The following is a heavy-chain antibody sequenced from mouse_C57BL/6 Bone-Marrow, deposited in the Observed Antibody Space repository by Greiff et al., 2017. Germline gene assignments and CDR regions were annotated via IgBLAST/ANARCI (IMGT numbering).Heavy chain of an antibody. CDR3: ARPRNYYFDY. J-gene: IGHJ2*01. D-gene: IGHD3-1*01. Sequence: QVHVKQSGAELARPGASVKLSCKASGYTFTSYGIGWVKQRTGQGLEWIGEIYPRRGNTYYNEKLKGKATLTADKSSSTAYMELSSLTSEDSAVYFCARPRNYYFDYWGQGTTLTVSS. V-gene: IGHV1-81*01. CDR1: GYTFTSYG. CDR2: IYPRRGNT.